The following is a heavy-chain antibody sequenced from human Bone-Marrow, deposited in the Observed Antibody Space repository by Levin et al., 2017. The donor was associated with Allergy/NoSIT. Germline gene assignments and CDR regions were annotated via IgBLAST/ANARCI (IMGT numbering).Heavy chain of an antibody. V-gene: IGHV3-13*01. CDR1: GFTYSTYD. J-gene: IGHJ3*02. D-gene: IGHD3-22*01. CDR3: ERGRGGYYFDSSGYYFNALDM. CDR2: IGTAGDT. Sequence: GESLKISCSVSGFTYSTYDMHWVRQATGKSLEWVSAIGTAGDTYYSDSVKGRFTISRENARNSLHLQVNSLRAGDTAVYYCERGRGGYYFDSSGYYFNALDMWGQGTMVTVSS.